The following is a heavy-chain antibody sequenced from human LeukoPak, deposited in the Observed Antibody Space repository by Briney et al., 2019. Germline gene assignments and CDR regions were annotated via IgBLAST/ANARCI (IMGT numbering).Heavy chain of an antibody. CDR1: GFTLSTYW. CDR2: IKQDGSEK. J-gene: IGHJ3*02. D-gene: IGHD3-10*01. CDR3: ARARVGHNRSDALDI. Sequence: AGPLSLSCAAAGFTLSTYWMSWVRQAPRKGLGWVASIKQDGSEKDYVESVKGRFTVSRDDAKNSLYLQMNSLRVEDTAVYHCARARVGHNRSDALDIWGQGTMVTVSS. V-gene: IGHV3-7*01.